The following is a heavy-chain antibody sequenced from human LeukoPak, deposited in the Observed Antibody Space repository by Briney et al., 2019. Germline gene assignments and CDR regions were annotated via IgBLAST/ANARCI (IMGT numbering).Heavy chain of an antibody. CDR1: GGSINNSY. CDR2: IYYSGST. CDR3: ARLSSLANIAARGRTWLDP. D-gene: IGHD6-6*01. V-gene: IGHV4-59*01. J-gene: IGHJ5*02. Sequence: TSETLSLTCTVSGGSINNSYWTWIRQPPGKGLAWIGHIYYSGSTNYSPSLKSRVTISVDTSKNQFSLKLSSVTAADTAVYYCARLSSLANIAARGRTWLDPWGQGSLVTVSS.